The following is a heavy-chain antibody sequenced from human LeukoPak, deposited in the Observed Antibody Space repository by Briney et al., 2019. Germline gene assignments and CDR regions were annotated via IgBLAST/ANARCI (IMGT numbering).Heavy chain of an antibody. CDR1: GVSLSGYN. D-gene: IGHD2-15*01. V-gene: IGHV4-34*01. CDR3: ARGRVRVSPGTGYFDS. Sequence: SETLSLTRGLSGVSLSGYNWNWIRQTPLKGLEWIGEINHGGTTHYNPSLESRVIISIDTFKSQFSLILNSVTAADTAVFYCARGRVRVSPGTGYFDSWSQGAQVIVSS. CDR2: INHGGTT. J-gene: IGHJ4*02.